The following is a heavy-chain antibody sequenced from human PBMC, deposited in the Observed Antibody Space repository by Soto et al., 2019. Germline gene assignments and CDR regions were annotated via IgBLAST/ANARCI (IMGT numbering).Heavy chain of an antibody. J-gene: IGHJ5*02. D-gene: IGHD1-26*01. V-gene: IGHV3-30-3*01. CDR3: ASGGLGATTWFDP. Sequence: QVQLVESGGGVVQPGRSLRLSCAASGFTFSSYAMHWVRQAPGKGLEWVAVISYDGSNKYYADSVKGRFTISRDNSKNTLYLQMNSLRAEDTAVYYCASGGLGATTWFDPWGQGTLVTVSS. CDR2: ISYDGSNK. CDR1: GFTFSSYA.